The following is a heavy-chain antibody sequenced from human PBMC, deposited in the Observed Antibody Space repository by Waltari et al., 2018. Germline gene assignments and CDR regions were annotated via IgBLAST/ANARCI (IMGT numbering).Heavy chain of an antibody. V-gene: IGHV4-59*08. CDR3: ARRRVYEGFTSSWSFDS. Sequence: QVQLQESGPGLVKPSETLSLTCSVTGGSVSTYYWSWIRQSPGKGLEWIGYISASGTTKYNNSLRGRVTISVDASKNRFSLNLSSVTATDTAVYYCARRRVYEGFTSSWSFDSWGQGALVTISS. CDR2: ISASGTT. D-gene: IGHD6-13*01. J-gene: IGHJ4*02. CDR1: GGSVSTYY.